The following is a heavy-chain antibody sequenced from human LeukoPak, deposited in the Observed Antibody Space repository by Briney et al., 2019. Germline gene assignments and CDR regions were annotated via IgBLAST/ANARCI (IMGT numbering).Heavy chain of an antibody. V-gene: IGHV3-66*01. CDR3: ARERVENQQLVGGNY. Sequence: GGSLGLSCAASGLTVSSNYMSWVRQAPGKGLEWVSVIYSGGSTYYADSVKGRFTISRDNSKNTLYLQMNSLRAEDTAVYYCARERVENQQLVGGNYWGQGTLVTVSS. D-gene: IGHD6-6*01. CDR1: GLTVSSNY. CDR2: IYSGGST. J-gene: IGHJ4*02.